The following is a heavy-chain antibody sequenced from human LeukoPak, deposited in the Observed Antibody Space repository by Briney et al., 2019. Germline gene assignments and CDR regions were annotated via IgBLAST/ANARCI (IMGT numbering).Heavy chain of an antibody. J-gene: IGHJ4*02. CDR2: TSGSGSST. V-gene: IGHV3-23*01. CDR1: GFTFSSYA. D-gene: IGHD6-19*01. CDR3: AKNRYSSGWYYFDY. Sequence: GGSLRLSCAASGFTFSSYAMSWVRQAPGKGLEWVSGTSGSGSSTYYADSVKGRFTTSRDSSKNTLYLQMNSLRAEDTAVYYCAKNRYSSGWYYFDYWGQGTLVTVSS.